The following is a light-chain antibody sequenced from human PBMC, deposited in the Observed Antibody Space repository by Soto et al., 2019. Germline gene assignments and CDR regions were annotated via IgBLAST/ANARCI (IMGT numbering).Light chain of an antibody. CDR2: DAS. Sequence: EIGLKQSPGTLSLSPGERATLSCRASQTVRNNYLAWYQQKPGQAPRLLIYDASSRATGIPDRFSGGGSGTDFTLTISRLEPEDFAVYYCQQFSSYPLTFGGGTKVDIK. CDR1: QTVRNNY. J-gene: IGKJ4*01. CDR3: QQFSSYPLT. V-gene: IGKV3-20*01.